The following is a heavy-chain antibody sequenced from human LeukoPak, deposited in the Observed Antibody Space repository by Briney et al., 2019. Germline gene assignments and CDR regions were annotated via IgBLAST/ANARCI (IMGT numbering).Heavy chain of an antibody. CDR1: GGSISSSSYY. Sequence: SETLSLTCTVSGGSISSSSYYWGRIRQPPGKGLEWIGSIYYSGSTYYNPSLKSRVTISVDTSKNQFSLKLSSVTAADTAVYYCARGGGWDYYDSSADAWGYFDYWGQGTLVTVSS. D-gene: IGHD3-22*01. CDR2: IYYSGST. CDR3: ARGGGWDYYDSSADAWGYFDY. J-gene: IGHJ4*02. V-gene: IGHV4-39*01.